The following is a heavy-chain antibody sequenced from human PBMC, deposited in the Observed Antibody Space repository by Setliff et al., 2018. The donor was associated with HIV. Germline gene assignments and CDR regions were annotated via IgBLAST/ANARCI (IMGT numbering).Heavy chain of an antibody. D-gene: IGHD6-19*01. CDR3: VRGPQWLVQKGRVYYFDY. Sequence: LSLTCTVSGGSMSSSSYYWGWIRQTPDKGLEWLGSFYYSGSTYYNPSLQSRVTISLDTSKNRFSLQLTSVTAADTAVYYCVRGPQWLVQKGRVYYFDYWGQGTLVTVSS. CDR1: GGSMSSSSYY. V-gene: IGHV4-39*07. CDR2: FYYSGST. J-gene: IGHJ4*02.